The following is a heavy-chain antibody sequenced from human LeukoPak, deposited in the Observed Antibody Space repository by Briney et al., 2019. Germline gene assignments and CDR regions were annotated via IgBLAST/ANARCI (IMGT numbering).Heavy chain of an antibody. J-gene: IGHJ4*02. V-gene: IGHV5-51*01. CDR3: ARRGRVRGVITPSHYFDY. Sequence: PGESLKISCKGSGYSFTSYWIGWVRQMPGKGLEWMGIIYPGDSDTRYSPSFQGQVTISADKSISTAYLQWSSLKASDSAMYYCARRGRVRGVITPSHYFDYWGQGTLVTVSS. D-gene: IGHD3-10*01. CDR1: GYSFTSYW. CDR2: IYPGDSDT.